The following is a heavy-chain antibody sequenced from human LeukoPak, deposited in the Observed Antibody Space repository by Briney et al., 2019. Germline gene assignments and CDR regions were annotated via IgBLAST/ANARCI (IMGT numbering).Heavy chain of an antibody. J-gene: IGHJ5*02. Sequence: GGSLRLSCVGSGFTFSNYAMNWVRQAPGKGLQWVSALSRSGSRTFYADSVKGRFTISRDNSKNTLYLQMDSLRAEDTAIYYCAKDDSSGYYHDHWGQGTLVTVSS. CDR3: AKDDSSGYYHDH. D-gene: IGHD3-22*01. CDR1: GFTFSNYA. V-gene: IGHV3-23*01. CDR2: LSRSGSRT.